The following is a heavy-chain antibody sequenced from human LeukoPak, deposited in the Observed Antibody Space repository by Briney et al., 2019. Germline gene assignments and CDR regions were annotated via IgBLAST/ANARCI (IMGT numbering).Heavy chain of an antibody. V-gene: IGHV4-34*01. J-gene: IGHJ4*02. CDR3: ARGGPYSYGSQPHGY. CDR1: GGSFSGYY. CDR2: INHSGST. D-gene: IGHD5-18*01. Sequence: PSETLSLTCAVYGGSFSGYYWSWIRQPPGKGLEWIGEINHSGSTNYNPSLKSRVTISVDTSKNQFSLKLSSVTAADTAVYCCARGGPYSYGSQPHGYWGQGTLVTVSS.